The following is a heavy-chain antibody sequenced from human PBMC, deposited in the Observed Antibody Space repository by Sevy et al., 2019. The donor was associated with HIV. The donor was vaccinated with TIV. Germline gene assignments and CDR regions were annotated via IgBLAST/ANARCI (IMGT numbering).Heavy chain of an antibody. V-gene: IGHV3-7*01. Sequence: GGSLRLSCAASGFTFSSFFMSWVRQAPGKGLEWVANIKQDGSEKYYVDSVKGRFTISRDKARNSVYLQMNSLRAEDTGVYYCARDLTASYSYYGMDVWGQGTMVTVSS. J-gene: IGHJ6*02. CDR3: ARDLTASYSYYGMDV. D-gene: IGHD1-20*01. CDR1: GFTFSSFF. CDR2: IKQDGSEK.